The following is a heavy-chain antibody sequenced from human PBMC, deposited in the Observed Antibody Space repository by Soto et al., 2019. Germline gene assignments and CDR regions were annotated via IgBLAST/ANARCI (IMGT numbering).Heavy chain of an antibody. J-gene: IGHJ5*02. D-gene: IGHD5-18*01. Sequence: SETLSLTCSVSGGSVSSGDYYWSWIRQPPGKGLEWIGYIYYSGSTNYNPSLKSRVTISVDTSKNVFSLKLSSVTAADTAVYYCARIPVDTAMIYWLDPWGQGTLVTV. CDR2: IYYSGST. V-gene: IGHV4-61*08. CDR3: ARIPVDTAMIYWLDP. CDR1: GGSVSSGDYY.